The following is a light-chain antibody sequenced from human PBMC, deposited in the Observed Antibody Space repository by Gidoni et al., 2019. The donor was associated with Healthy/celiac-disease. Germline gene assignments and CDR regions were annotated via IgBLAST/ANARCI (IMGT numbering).Light chain of an antibody. Sequence: DIQMTQSPSSLSASVADRVTITCRASQSISSYLDWYQQKPGQAPKLLIYAASSLQSGVPSRFSGSGSGTDFTLTISSLQPEDFATYYCQQSYSTPRGFGGGTKVEIK. J-gene: IGKJ4*01. V-gene: IGKV1-39*01. CDR3: QQSYSTPRG. CDR1: QSISSY. CDR2: AAS.